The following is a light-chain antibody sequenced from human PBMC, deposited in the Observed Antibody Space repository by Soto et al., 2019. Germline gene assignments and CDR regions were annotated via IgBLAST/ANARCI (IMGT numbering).Light chain of an antibody. J-gene: IGLJ1*01. CDR3: TSWSTSNAYV. V-gene: IGLV2-14*01. CDR2: DVS. Sequence: QSALTQPAAVSGSPAQSITISCTGTNSDVGGYNYVSWYQQQPGKAPKLMIFDVSNRPSGGSNRFSGSKAGNTASLTISGVQADDDADDYCTSWSTSNAYVFGTGTKVTVL. CDR1: NSDVGGYNY.